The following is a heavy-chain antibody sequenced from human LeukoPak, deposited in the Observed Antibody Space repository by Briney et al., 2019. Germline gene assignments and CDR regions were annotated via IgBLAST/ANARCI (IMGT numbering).Heavy chain of an antibody. CDR3: AKIRIAAAGPFDY. V-gene: IGHV3-23*01. CDR1: GFTFSSYA. D-gene: IGHD6-13*01. CDR2: ISGSGGST. Sequence: PGGSLRLSCAASGFTFSSYAMSSVRHAPGKGLEWGSAISGSGGSTYYADSVKGRFTISRDNSKYTLYLQMNSLRAEDTAVYYCAKIRIAAAGPFDYWGQGTLVTVSS. J-gene: IGHJ4*02.